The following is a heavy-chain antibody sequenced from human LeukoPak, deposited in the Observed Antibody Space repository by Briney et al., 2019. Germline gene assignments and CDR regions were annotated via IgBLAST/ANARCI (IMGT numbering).Heavy chain of an antibody. CDR1: GYILTNNY. J-gene: IGHJ4*02. V-gene: IGHV1-2*04. CDR3: ARGYSSMFIDN. Sequence: ASVKVSCKASGYILTNNYIHWVRQAPGQGLEWLGWINPSTGGTKYAQQFQGWVTLTRDTSTSTAYLDLSRLKSNDTAVYYCARGYSSMFIDNWGQGTLVSVSS. CDR2: INPSTGGT. D-gene: IGHD2-2*01.